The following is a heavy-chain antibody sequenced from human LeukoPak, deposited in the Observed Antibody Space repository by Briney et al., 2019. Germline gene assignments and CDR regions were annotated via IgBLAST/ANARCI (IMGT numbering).Heavy chain of an antibody. V-gene: IGHV4-59*08. D-gene: IGHD6-13*01. J-gene: IGHJ4*02. CDR3: ARHFPPAAAGSFDY. CDR1: GGSISSYY. Sequence: SETLSLTCTVSGGSISSYYWSWIRQPPGKGLEWIGYIYYSGGTNYNPSLKSRVAITVDTSKNQFSLKLSSVTAADTAVYYCARHFPPAAAGSFDYWGQGTVVTVSS. CDR2: IYYSGGT.